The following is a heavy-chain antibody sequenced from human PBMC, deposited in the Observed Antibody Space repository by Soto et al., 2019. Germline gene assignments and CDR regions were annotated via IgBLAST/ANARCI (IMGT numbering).Heavy chain of an antibody. D-gene: IGHD3-22*01. V-gene: IGHV5-10-1*01. CDR2: IDPSDSQT. J-gene: IGHJ4*02. CDR3: ARQIYDSDTGPNFQYYFDS. CDR1: GYSFAGYW. Sequence: PGESLKISCKGSGYSFAGYWITWVRQKPGKGLEWMGRIDPSDSQTYFSPSFRGHVTISATKSITTVFLQWSSLRASDTAMYYCARQIYDSDTGPNFQYYFDSWGQGTPVTVSS.